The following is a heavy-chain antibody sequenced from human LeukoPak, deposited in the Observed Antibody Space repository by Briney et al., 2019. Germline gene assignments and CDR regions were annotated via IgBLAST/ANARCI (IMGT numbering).Heavy chain of an antibody. J-gene: IGHJ4*02. D-gene: IGHD3-22*01. CDR2: FDPEDGET. Sequence: ASVKVSCTVSGYTLTELSMHWVRQATGKGLEWMGGFDPEDGETIYAQKFQGRVTMTEDTSTDTAYMELSSLRSEDTAVYYCATVSIYDSSGYYYQSTFDYWGQGTLVTVSS. V-gene: IGHV1-24*01. CDR1: GYTLTELS. CDR3: ATVSIYDSSGYYYQSTFDY.